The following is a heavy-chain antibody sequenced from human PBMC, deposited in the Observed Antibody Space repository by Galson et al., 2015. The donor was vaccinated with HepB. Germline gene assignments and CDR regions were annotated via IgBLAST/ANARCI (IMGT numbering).Heavy chain of an antibody. CDR2: IKSKTDAGTT. J-gene: IGHJ4*02. D-gene: IGHD2-2*02. V-gene: IGHV3-15*01. Sequence: SLRLSCAASGFTFINAWMGWVRQAPGKGLEWVGRIKSKTDAGTTDYAAPVKGRFSISRDDSKNTLYLQMNSLKTEDTAVYYCATGYCSSTSCHKSSYFDYWGQGTLVTVSS. CDR3: ATGYCSSTSCHKSSYFDY. CDR1: GFTFINAW.